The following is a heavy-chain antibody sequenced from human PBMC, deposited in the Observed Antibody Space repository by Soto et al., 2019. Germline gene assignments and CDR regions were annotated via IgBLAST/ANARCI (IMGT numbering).Heavy chain of an antibody. CDR3: ARYGKGPFDS. J-gene: IGHJ3*02. CDR2: IKYDGSER. Sequence: EVQLVESGGGLGQPGGSLRLSCAASGFTFSSSWMNWVRQAPGKGLEWVANIKYDGSERNYVDSVKGRFTISRDNAKSLLFLQMNSLSAADTAVYYCARYGKGPFDSWGQGTMVTVSS. V-gene: IGHV3-7*01. D-gene: IGHD1-1*01. CDR1: GFTFSSSW.